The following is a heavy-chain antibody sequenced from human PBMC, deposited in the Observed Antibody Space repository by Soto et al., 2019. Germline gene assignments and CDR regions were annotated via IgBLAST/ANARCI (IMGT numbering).Heavy chain of an antibody. J-gene: IGHJ3*02. CDR3: ARGLVVPAGDAFDI. D-gene: IGHD2-2*01. CDR1: GFTFRSYW. V-gene: IGHV3-74*01. CDR2: INGGGSST. Sequence: EVQLVESGGGLVQPGGSLRLSCAASGFTFRSYWMHWVRQAPGKGLVWVSRINGGGSSTSYADSVKGRFTISRDNAKNTLYLQMNSLRAEDTAVYYCARGLVVPAGDAFDILGQGTMVTVSS.